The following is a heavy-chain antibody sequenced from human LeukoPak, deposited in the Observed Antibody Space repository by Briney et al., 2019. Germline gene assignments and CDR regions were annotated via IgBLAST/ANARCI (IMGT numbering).Heavy chain of an antibody. CDR3: ARRGPVYWYFDL. V-gene: IGHV5-51*03. Sequence: PGGSLKISCKGSAYIFSSYCICWVRQIPGKGLEWMGIIYPGDSDTRYSPSFQGQVTISADKSISTAYLQWNSLKASDTAMYYCARRGPVYWYFDLWGRGTLVTVSS. CDR2: IYPGDSDT. J-gene: IGHJ2*01. CDR1: AYIFSSYC. D-gene: IGHD3-10*01.